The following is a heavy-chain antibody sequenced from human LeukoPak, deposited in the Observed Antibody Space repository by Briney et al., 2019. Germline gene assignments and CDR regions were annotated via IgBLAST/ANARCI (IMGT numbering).Heavy chain of an antibody. CDR1: GFTFGDYA. Sequence: GESLRLSCTASGFTFGDYAMSWVRQAPGKGLEWVGFIRSKAYGGTTEYAASVKGGFTISRDDSKSIAYLQMNSLKTEDTAVYYCTRVGGSGSYYSYYFDYWGQGTLVTVSS. V-gene: IGHV3-49*04. CDR3: TRVGGSGSYYSYYFDY. D-gene: IGHD3-10*01. CDR2: IRSKAYGGTT. J-gene: IGHJ4*02.